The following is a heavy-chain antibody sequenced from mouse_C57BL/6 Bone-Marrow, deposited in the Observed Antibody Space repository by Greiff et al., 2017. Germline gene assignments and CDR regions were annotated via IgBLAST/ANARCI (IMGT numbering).Heavy chain of an antibody. Sequence: VKLVESGPGLVAPSQSLSITCTVSGFSLTSYAISWVRQPPGKGLEWLGVIWPGGGTNYNSALKSRLSISKDNSKSQVFLKMNSLQTDDTARYYCARNGNVAMDYWGQGTSVTVSS. D-gene: IGHD2-1*01. CDR3: ARNGNVAMDY. CDR2: IWPGGGT. CDR1: GFSLTSYA. V-gene: IGHV2-9-1*01. J-gene: IGHJ4*01.